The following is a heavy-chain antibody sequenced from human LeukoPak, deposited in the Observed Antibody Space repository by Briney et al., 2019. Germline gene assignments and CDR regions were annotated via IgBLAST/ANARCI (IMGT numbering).Heavy chain of an antibody. J-gene: IGHJ6*02. Sequence: GGSLRLSCAASGFTFSNAWMSWVRQAPGKGLVWVSRINSDGSSTSYADSVKGRFTISRDNAKNTLYLQMNSLRAEDTAVYYCARSHDYGDYYYYGMDVWGQGTTVTVSS. CDR1: GFTFSNAW. CDR2: INSDGSST. V-gene: IGHV3-74*01. D-gene: IGHD4-17*01. CDR3: ARSHDYGDYYYYGMDV.